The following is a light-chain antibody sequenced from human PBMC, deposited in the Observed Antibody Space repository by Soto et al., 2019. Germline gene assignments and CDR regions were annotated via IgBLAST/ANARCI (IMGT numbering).Light chain of an antibody. CDR3: QQYGTSPRT. CDR2: GAS. CDR1: QSILSNY. J-gene: IGKJ1*01. Sequence: EVMLTQSPGTLSLSPGERATLSCRASQSILSNYLAWYQQKSGQAPRLLIYGASNRATGIPYRFSGSGSGTDFTLTISRLEPEDFAVYYCQQYGTSPRTFGQGTKVEFK. V-gene: IGKV3-20*01.